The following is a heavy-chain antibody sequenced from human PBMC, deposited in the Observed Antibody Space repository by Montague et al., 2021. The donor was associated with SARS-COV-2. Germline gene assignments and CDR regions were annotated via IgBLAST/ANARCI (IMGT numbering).Heavy chain of an antibody. Sequence: SETLSLTCTVSGGSISSNNYDWNWIRQPPGKGLEWIGRIYDSGSTYYXXXLKSRVTISVDTSKNHFSLKLNSVTAADTAVYYCARGRCKLPPVATTIGGSDIWGQGTMVTVSS. CDR1: GGSISSNNYD. J-gene: IGHJ3*02. CDR3: ARGRCKLPPVATTIGGSDI. CDR2: IYDSGST. V-gene: IGHV4-39*02. D-gene: IGHD5-12*01.